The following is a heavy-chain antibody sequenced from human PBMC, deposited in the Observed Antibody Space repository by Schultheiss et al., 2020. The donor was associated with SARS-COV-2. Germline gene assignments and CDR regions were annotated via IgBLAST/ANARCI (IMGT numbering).Heavy chain of an antibody. D-gene: IGHD6-19*01. J-gene: IGHJ4*02. V-gene: IGHV4-4*07. Sequence: SETLSLTCTVSGCSISSYYLSWIRQPAGRGLEWIGLIYTSGSSNYNPSLKSRVTMSVDTSKNQFSLKLSSVTAADTAVYYCAGLPYAGQVSGFDYWGQGTLVTVSS. CDR3: AGLPYAGQVSGFDY. CDR1: GCSISSYY. CDR2: IYTSGSS.